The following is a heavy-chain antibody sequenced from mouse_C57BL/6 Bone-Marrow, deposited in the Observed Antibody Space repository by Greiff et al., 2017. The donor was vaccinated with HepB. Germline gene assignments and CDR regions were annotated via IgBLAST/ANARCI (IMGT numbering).Heavy chain of an antibody. CDR3: AYDYDWYFDV. V-gene: IGHV1-22*01. Sequence: SGPELVKPGASVKMSCKASGYTFTDYNMHWVKQSHGKSLEWIGYINPNNGGTSYNQKFKGKATLTVNKSSSTAYMELRSLTSEDSAVYYCAYDYDWYFDVWGTGTTVTVSS. CDR2: INPNNGGT. J-gene: IGHJ1*03. D-gene: IGHD2-4*01. CDR1: GYTFTDYN.